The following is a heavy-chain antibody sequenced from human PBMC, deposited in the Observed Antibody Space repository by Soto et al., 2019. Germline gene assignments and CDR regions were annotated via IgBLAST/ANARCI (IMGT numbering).Heavy chain of an antibody. J-gene: IGHJ6*02. V-gene: IGHV2-5*01. D-gene: IGHD2-8*01. CDR1: GFSLSTSGVG. CDR2: IYWNDDK. Sequence: SGSTLVNPTQTLTLTCTFSGFSLSTSGVGVGWIRQPPGKALEWLALIYWNDDKRYSPSLKSRLTITKDTSKNQVVLTMTNMDPVDTATYYCAHRRGRYCTNGVCYDHYGMDVWGQGTTVTVSS. CDR3: AHRRGRYCTNGVCYDHYGMDV.